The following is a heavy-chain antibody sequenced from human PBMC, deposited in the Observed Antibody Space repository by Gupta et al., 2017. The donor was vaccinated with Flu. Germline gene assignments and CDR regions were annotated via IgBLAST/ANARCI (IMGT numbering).Heavy chain of an antibody. CDR3: ARVGEMAPKD. V-gene: IGHV3-11*01. Sequence: GLILDDHYMTWIRQAPGKGLEWISYISSGESTVYYADSVKGRFTISRDDGQNSLYLQMNSLRVEDTAIYYCARVGEMAPKDWGQGTLVTVSP. CDR2: ISSGESTV. J-gene: IGHJ4*02. D-gene: IGHD5-12*01. CDR1: GLILDDHY.